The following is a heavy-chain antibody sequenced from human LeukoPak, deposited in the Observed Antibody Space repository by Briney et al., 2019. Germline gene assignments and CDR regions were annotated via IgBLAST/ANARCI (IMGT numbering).Heavy chain of an antibody. CDR3: ARALWFGETFPAY. Sequence: GGSLRLSCTASGFTFSNHGMHWVRQAPGKGLEWVAFIRYDGITKYYADSVKGRFTISRDNSKNTLYLQMNSLRAEDTAVYYCARALWFGETFPAYWGQGTLVTVSS. V-gene: IGHV3-30*02. D-gene: IGHD3-10*01. CDR1: GFTFSNHG. J-gene: IGHJ4*02. CDR2: IRYDGITK.